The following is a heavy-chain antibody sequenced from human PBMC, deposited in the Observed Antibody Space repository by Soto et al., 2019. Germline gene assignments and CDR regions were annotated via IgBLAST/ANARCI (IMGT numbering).Heavy chain of an antibody. J-gene: IGHJ6*03. D-gene: IGHD2-15*01. CDR1: GGSISSYY. CDR2: IYYSGST. Sequence: QVQLQESGPGLVKPSETLSLTCTVSGGSISSYYWSWIRQPPGKGLEWIGYIYYSGSTNYNPSLNSRVTISVDTSKNQFSLKLSSVTAADTAVYYCARGYCSGGSCNPPNYYYYMDVWGKGTTVTVSS. V-gene: IGHV4-59*01. CDR3: ARGYCSGGSCNPPNYYYYMDV.